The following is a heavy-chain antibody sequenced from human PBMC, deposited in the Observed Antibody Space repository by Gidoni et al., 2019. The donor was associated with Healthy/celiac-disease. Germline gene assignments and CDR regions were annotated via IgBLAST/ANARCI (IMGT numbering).Heavy chain of an antibody. J-gene: IGHJ5*02. CDR1: GFTFSDYY. D-gene: IGHD2-21*02. CDR3: ARGAHRETVVTSWARFDP. V-gene: IGHV3-11*01. Sequence: QVQLVESGGGLVKPGGSLRLSCAASGFTFSDYYMSWIRQAPGKGLEWVSYISSSGSTIYYADSVKGRFNISRDNAKNSLYLQMNSLRAEDTAVYYCARGAHRETVVTSWARFDPWGQGTLVTVSS. CDR2: ISSSGSTI.